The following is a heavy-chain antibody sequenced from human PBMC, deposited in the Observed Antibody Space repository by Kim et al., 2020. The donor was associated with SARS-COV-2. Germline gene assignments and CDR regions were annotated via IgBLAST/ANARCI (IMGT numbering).Heavy chain of an antibody. CDR3: ARANYDAFDI. CDR2: IYYSGST. CDR1: GGSISSGGYY. Sequence: SETLSLTCTVSGGSISSGGYYWSWIRQHPGKGLEWIGYIYYSGSTYYNPSLKSRVTISVDTSKNQFSLKLSSVTAADTAVYYCARANYDAFDIWGQGTMVTVSS. D-gene: IGHD4-4*01. V-gene: IGHV4-31*03. J-gene: IGHJ3*02.